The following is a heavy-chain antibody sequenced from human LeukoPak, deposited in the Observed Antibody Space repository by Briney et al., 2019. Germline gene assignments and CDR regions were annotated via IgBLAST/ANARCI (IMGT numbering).Heavy chain of an antibody. CDR3: ARDVLGIAAAGTFPPRKGNGRRMDV. J-gene: IGHJ6*02. Sequence: GGSLRLSCAASGFTVSSNYMSWVRQAPGKGLEWVSVIYSGGSTYYADSVKGRFTISRHSSKNTLYLQMNSLRAEDTAVYYCARDVLGIAAAGTFPPRKGNGRRMDVWGQGTTVTVSS. CDR1: GFTVSSNY. V-gene: IGHV3-53*04. D-gene: IGHD6-13*01. CDR2: IYSGGST.